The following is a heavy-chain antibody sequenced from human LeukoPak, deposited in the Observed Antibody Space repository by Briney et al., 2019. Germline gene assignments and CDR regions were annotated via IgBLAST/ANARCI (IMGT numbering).Heavy chain of an antibody. CDR1: GCTFNSNA. V-gene: IGHV3-23*01. D-gene: IGHD4/OR15-4a*01. CDR2: IDISGGST. Sequence: TSGSLRLSCAVSGCTFNSNAMCWVRQAPGQGLEWVSSIDISGGSTYYADSVKGRFTISRDNSKNTLYLQMNSLRGEDTALYFCANEVRPNDYWGQGTLVTVSS. CDR3: ANEVRPNDY. J-gene: IGHJ4*02.